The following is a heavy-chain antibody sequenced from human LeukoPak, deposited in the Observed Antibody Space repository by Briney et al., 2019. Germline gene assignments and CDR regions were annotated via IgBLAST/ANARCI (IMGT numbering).Heavy chain of an antibody. CDR3: ARGPPFVGYCSGGSCYSSSYFDY. CDR2: INPSGGST. CDR1: GYTFTSYY. D-gene: IGHD2-15*01. V-gene: IGHV1-46*01. J-gene: IGHJ4*02. Sequence: VASVKVSCKASGYTFTSYYMHWVRQAPGQGLEWMGIINPSGGSTSYAQKFQGRVTMTRDTSTSTVYMELSSLRSEDTAVYYCARGPPFVGYCSGGSCYSSSYFDYWGQGTLVTVSS.